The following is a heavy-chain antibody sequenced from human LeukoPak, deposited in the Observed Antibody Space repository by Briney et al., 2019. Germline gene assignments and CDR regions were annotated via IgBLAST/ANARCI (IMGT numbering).Heavy chain of an antibody. CDR2: ISSSSSYI. J-gene: IGHJ6*04. D-gene: IGHD6-19*01. Sequence: GGSLRLSCVGSGFTFSGYSMNWVRQAPGKGLEWVSSISSSSSYIYYADSVKGRFTISRDNAKNSLYLQMNSLRAEDTAVYYCARGASSGWYMDVWGKGTTVTVSS. CDR1: GFTFSGYS. V-gene: IGHV3-21*01. CDR3: ARGASSGWYMDV.